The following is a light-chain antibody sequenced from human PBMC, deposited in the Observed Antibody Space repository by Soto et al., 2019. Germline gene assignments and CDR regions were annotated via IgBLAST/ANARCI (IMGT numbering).Light chain of an antibody. Sequence: EIVMTQSPATLSVSPGERATLSCRASQSVSSNLAWYQQKPGQAPRLLIYGASTRATGIPARFSGSGSGTEFTFAINSLQSEDFAVYSCQQYNNWTPYTFGQGTKLEIK. CDR3: QQYNNWTPYT. CDR2: GAS. J-gene: IGKJ2*01. V-gene: IGKV3-15*01. CDR1: QSVSSN.